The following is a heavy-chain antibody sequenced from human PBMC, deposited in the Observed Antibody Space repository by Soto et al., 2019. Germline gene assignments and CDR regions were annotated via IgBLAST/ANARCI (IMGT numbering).Heavy chain of an antibody. Sequence: EVQLLESGGGLVQPGGSLRLSCAASGFTFSSYAMSWVRQAPGKGLEWVSAISGSGGSTYYADSVKGRFTISRDNSKNTLYLQMNNLRAEDTAVYYCATGRGLYYYYGMDVWGQGTTVTVSS. J-gene: IGHJ6*02. V-gene: IGHV3-23*01. CDR2: ISGSGGST. D-gene: IGHD3-10*01. CDR1: GFTFSSYA. CDR3: ATGRGLYYYYGMDV.